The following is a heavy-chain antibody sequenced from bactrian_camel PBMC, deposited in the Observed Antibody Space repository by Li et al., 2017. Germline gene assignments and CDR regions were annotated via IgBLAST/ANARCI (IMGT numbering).Heavy chain of an antibody. CDR3: AAGAPDGATWYDRNEWKY. Sequence: HVQLVESGGGSVQTGGSLRLSCTASGFISDDSDTGWYRQAPGDSCEEVSTISSDGTTDYHHSVTGRFTISRDNAKNTVWLQMNSLEPEDSAMYYCAAGAPDGATWYDRNEWKYWGQGTQVTVS. CDR2: TISSDGTT. V-gene: IGHV3S63*01. J-gene: IGHJ4*01. D-gene: IGHD2*01. CDR1: GFISDDSD.